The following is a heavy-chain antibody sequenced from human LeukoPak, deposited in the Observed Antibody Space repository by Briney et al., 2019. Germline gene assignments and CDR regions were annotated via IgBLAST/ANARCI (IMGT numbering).Heavy chain of an antibody. V-gene: IGHV1-8*01. D-gene: IGHD6-6*01. J-gene: IGHJ4*02. CDR3: ARRVAARRVDDY. Sequence: EASVKVCCKASGYTFTSYDINMGRQATGQGPEWMGWMNPNSGNAGYAQKFQGRVTMTRNPSISTAYMELSRLRSEDTAGYYCARRVAARRVDDYWGQGTLVTVSS. CDR1: GYTFTSYD. CDR2: MNPNSGNA.